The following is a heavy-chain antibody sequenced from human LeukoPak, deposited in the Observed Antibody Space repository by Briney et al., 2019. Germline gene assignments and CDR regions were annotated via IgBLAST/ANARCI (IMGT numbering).Heavy chain of an antibody. D-gene: IGHD6-6*01. CDR2: MNPNSGNT. Sequence: GASVKVSCKASGYTFTSYDINWVRQATGQGLEWMGWMNPNSGNTGYAQKFQGRVTMTRHTSISTAYMELSSLRSEDTAVYYCARGGIAARRRGYYYYYMDVWGKGTTVTVSS. CDR3: ARGGIAARRRGYYYYYMDV. J-gene: IGHJ6*03. CDR1: GYTFTSYD. V-gene: IGHV1-8*01.